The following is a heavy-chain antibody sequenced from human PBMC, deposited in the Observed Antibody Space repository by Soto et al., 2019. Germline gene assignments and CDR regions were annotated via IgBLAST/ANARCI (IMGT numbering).Heavy chain of an antibody. CDR2: ISSNGGST. V-gene: IGHV3-64*01. J-gene: IGHJ6*03. CDR1: GFTFSSYA. Sequence: EVQLVESGGGLVQPGGSLRLSCAASGFTFSSYAMHWVRQAPGKGLEYVSAISSNGGSTYYANSVKGRFTISRDNSKNTLYLQMGSLRAEDMAVYYCARVKGYCSGGSCPEYYYYYYMDVWGKGTTVTVSS. CDR3: ARVKGYCSGGSCPEYYYYYYMDV. D-gene: IGHD2-15*01.